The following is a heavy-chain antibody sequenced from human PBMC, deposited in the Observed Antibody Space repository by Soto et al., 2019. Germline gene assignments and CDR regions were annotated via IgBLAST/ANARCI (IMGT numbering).Heavy chain of an antibody. CDR1: GYTFTSYD. Sequence: ASVKVSCKASGYTFTSYDINWVRQATGQGLEWMGWMNPNSGDTGYAQKFQGRVTMTRNTSISTAYMELSSLRSEDTAVYYCARLIRLLGKYGMDVWGQGTTVTVSS. D-gene: IGHD3-3*01. CDR3: ARLIRLLGKYGMDV. V-gene: IGHV1-8*01. J-gene: IGHJ6*02. CDR2: MNPNSGDT.